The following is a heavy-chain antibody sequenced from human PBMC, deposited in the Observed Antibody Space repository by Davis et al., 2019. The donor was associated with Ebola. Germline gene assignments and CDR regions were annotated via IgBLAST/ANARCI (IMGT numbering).Heavy chain of an antibody. CDR3: ARHRDMHYYYYGMDV. Sequence: MPSETLSLTCTVSGGPISSYYWSWIRQPPGKGLEWTGYIYYSGSTNYNPSLKSRVTISVDTSKNQFSLKLSSVTAADTAVYYCARHRDMHYYYYGMDVWGQGTTVTVSS. V-gene: IGHV4-59*08. CDR2: IYYSGST. D-gene: IGHD2-15*01. CDR1: GGPISSYY. J-gene: IGHJ6*02.